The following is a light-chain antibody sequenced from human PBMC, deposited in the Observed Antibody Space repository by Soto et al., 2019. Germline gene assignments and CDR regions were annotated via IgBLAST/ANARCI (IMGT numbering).Light chain of an antibody. J-gene: IGLJ1*01. CDR3: CSSAPESTYV. CDR2: KGT. Sequence: QSALAQPASVSGSPEQSVTISCTGTSSDVGAYNSVSWYQQHPDKAPQLMIYKGTQRPSGVSNRFSGSTSGNAASLTISGLQAGDEADYFCCSSAPESTYVFGTGTKVTVL. V-gene: IGLV2-23*01. CDR1: SSDVGAYNS.